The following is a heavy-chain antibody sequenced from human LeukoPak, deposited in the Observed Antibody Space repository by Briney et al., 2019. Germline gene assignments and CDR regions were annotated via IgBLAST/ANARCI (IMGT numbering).Heavy chain of an antibody. CDR3: ARAYSPVSNGSHSLFDP. CDR2: IDHSGST. V-gene: IGHV4-34*01. J-gene: IGHJ5*02. CDR1: GESFSGYY. D-gene: IGHD1-26*01. Sequence: SETLSLTCAVYGESFSGYYWVWIRQPPGKGLDWIGEIDHSGSTSYNPSLKSRVTISEDTSKNQFSLNVNSVTAADTAIYYCARAYSPVSNGSHSLFDPWGQGTLVTVSS.